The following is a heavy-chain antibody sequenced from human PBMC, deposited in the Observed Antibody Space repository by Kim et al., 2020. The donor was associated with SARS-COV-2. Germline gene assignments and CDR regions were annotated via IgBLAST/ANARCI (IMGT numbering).Heavy chain of an antibody. D-gene: IGHD1-26*01. V-gene: IGHV5-51*01. CDR3: ARHGVGLYYYGMDV. J-gene: IGHJ6*02. Sequence: PSFPGQVTITADKSISTAYLQWSSLKASDTAMYYCARHGVGLYYYGMDVWGQGTTVTVSS.